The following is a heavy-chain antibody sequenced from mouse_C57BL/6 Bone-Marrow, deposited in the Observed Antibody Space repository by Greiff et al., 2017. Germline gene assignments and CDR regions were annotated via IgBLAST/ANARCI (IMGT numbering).Heavy chain of an antibody. CDR3: ASDCGSSYWYFDV. D-gene: IGHD1-1*01. V-gene: IGHV1-85*01. CDR2: IYPSDGST. Sequence: VKLQESGPELVKPGASVKLSCKASGYTFTSYDINWVKQRPGQGLEWIGWIYPSDGSTKYNEKFKGKATLTVDTSSSTAYMELHSLTSKDSAVYFCASDCGSSYWYFDVWGTGTAVTVSA. CDR1: GYTFTSYD. J-gene: IGHJ1*03.